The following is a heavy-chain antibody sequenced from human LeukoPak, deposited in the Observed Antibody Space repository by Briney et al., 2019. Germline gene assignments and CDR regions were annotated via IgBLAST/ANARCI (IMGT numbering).Heavy chain of an antibody. J-gene: IGHJ4*02. V-gene: IGHV3-30-3*01. CDR2: ISYDGSNK. CDR1: GFTFSSYA. Sequence: GGSLRLSCAASGFTFSSYAMHWVRQAPGKGLEWVAVISYDGSNKYYADSVKGRFTISRDNSKNTLYPQMNSLRAEDTAVYYCAKEPGVVPATNDYWGQGTLVTVSS. CDR3: AKEPGVVPATNDY. D-gene: IGHD2-2*01.